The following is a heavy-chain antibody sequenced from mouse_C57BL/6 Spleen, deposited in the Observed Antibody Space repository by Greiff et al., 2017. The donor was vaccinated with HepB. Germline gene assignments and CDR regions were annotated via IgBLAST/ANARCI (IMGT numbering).Heavy chain of an antibody. D-gene: IGHD2-5*01. J-gene: IGHJ2*01. Sequence: QVHVKQPGAELVRPGTSVKLSCKASGYTFTSYWMHWVKQRPGQGLEWIGVIDPSDSYTNYNQKFKGKATLTVDTSSSTAYMQLSSLTSEDSAVYYCARADYSNYYFDYWGQGTTLTVSS. CDR2: IDPSDSYT. V-gene: IGHV1-59*01. CDR1: GYTFTSYW. CDR3: ARADYSNYYFDY.